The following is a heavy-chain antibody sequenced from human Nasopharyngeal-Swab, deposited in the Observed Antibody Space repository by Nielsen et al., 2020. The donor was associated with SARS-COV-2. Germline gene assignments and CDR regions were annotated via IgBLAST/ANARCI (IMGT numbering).Heavy chain of an antibody. Sequence: GESLRLSCAASGFTFSDHYMDWVRQAPGKGLEWVANIKEDGSEKSYVDSVKGRFTISRDNAKSSLSLQINSLRGEDTAVYYCARGEWRWRYWGRGTLVTVSS. V-gene: IGHV3-7*03. CDR3: ARGEWRWRY. CDR1: GFTFSDHY. J-gene: IGHJ4*02. D-gene: IGHD3-3*01. CDR2: IKEDGSEK.